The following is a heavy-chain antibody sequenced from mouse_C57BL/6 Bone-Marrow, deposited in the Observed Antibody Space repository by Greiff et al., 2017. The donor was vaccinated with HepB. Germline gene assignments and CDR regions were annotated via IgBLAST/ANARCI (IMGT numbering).Heavy chain of an antibody. Sequence: QVQLQQSGAELVRPGASVKLSCKASGYTFTDYYINWVKQRPGQGLEWIARIYPGSGNTYYNEKFKGKATLTAEKSSSTAYMQLSSLTSEDSAVYFCAREGYSPMDYWGQGTSVTVSS. J-gene: IGHJ4*01. V-gene: IGHV1-76*01. CDR1: GYTFTDYY. CDR2: IYPGSGNT. CDR3: AREGYSPMDY.